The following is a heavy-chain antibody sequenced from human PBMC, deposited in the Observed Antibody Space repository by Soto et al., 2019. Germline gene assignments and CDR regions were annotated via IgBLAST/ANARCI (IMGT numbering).Heavy chain of an antibody. CDR3: ARVRYYYGSGSYHNVWLDY. V-gene: IGHV4-31*03. CDR2: IYYSGST. J-gene: IGHJ4*02. D-gene: IGHD3-10*01. Sequence: PSETLFLTCTVSGGSLSSGGYYWSWIRQHPGKGLEWIGYIYYSGSTYYNPSLKSRVTISVDTSKNQFSLKLSSVTAADTAVYYCARVRYYYGSGSYHNVWLDYWGQGTLVTVSS. CDR1: GGSLSSGGYY.